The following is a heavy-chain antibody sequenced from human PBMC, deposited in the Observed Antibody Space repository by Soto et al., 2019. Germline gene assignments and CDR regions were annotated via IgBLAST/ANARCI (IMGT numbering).Heavy chain of an antibody. V-gene: IGHV4-30-4*01. CDR3: ARVDYDSSGYYYDC. CDR2: IYYSGST. J-gene: IGHJ4*02. CDR1: GGSISSGDYY. D-gene: IGHD3-22*01. Sequence: PSETLSLTCTVSGGSISSGDYYWSWIRQPPGKGLEWIGYIYYSGSTYYNPSLKSRVTISVDTSKNQFSLKLSSVTAADTAVYYCARVDYDSSGYYYDCWGQGTLVTVSS.